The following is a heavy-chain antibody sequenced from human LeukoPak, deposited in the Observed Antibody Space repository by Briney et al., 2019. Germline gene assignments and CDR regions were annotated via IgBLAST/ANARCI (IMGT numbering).Heavy chain of an antibody. D-gene: IGHD3-22*01. V-gene: IGHV3-23*01. Sequence: GGSLRLSCAASGFTFSSDWMHWVRQVPGKGLEWVSAISGSGGSTYYADSVKGRFTISRDNSKNTVHLQMNSLRAEDTAMYYCARRAGDYSHPYDYWGQGTLVTVSS. CDR1: GFTFSSDW. J-gene: IGHJ4*02. CDR3: ARRAGDYSHPYDY. CDR2: ISGSGGST.